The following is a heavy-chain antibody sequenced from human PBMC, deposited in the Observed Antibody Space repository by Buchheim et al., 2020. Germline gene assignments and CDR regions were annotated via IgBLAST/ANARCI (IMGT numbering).Heavy chain of an antibody. CDR3: ARGKEWVPHECDL. V-gene: IGHV5-51*01. J-gene: IGHJ5*02. Sequence: EVQLVQSGAEVKKPGESLKISCKGSGYNFGNYWIGWVRQMPGKGLEWMGVIYPSDSETHYSPSFQGQVTMSVDQSINAAYLQWSSLKASDTAMYYCARGKEWVPHECDLWGQGTL. CDR1: GYNFGNYW. CDR2: IYPSDSET. D-gene: IGHD3-3*01.